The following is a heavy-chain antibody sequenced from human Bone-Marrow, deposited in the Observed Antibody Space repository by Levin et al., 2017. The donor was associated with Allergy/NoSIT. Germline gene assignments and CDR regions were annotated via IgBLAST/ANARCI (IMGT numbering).Heavy chain of an antibody. D-gene: IGHD2/OR15-2a*01. V-gene: IGHV6-1*01. CDR2: TYYRSKWQN. Sequence: SEPLSLTCAISGASVSSNSAAWNWIRQSPSRGLEWLGRTYYRSKWQNDYAVSLKGRININADTSKNHFSLQLNSVTPEDTAVYYCARRDSSTSALDSWGQGTLVTVSS. J-gene: IGHJ4*02. CDR1: GASVSSNSAA. CDR3: ARRDSSTSALDS.